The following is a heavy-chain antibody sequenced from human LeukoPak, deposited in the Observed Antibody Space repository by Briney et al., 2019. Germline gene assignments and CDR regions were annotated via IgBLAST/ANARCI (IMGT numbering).Heavy chain of an antibody. V-gene: IGHV4-34*01. CDR1: GGSFNDNY. Sequence: SETLSLTCAVSGGSFNDNYWTWIRQPPGKGLEWIGEINHNGNSNYNPSLKSRATISIDTSKNQFSLKLSSVTAADTAVYYCARTTEAHSWRTRYYDYYMDVWGKGTTVTVSS. D-gene: IGHD6-13*01. CDR2: INHNGNS. CDR3: ARTTEAHSWRTRYYDYYMDV. J-gene: IGHJ6*03.